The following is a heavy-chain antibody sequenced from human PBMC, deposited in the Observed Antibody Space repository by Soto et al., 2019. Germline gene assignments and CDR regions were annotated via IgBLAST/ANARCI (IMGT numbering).Heavy chain of an antibody. CDR3: ATSYGSGYRAFDY. D-gene: IGHD3-10*01. Sequence: GASVKVSCKASGYTFTSYAMHWVRQAPGQRLEWMGWINAGNGNTKYSQKFQGRVTMTADKSTSTAYMELRSLRSEDTAFYYCATSYGSGYRAFDYWGQGALVTVSS. CDR2: INAGNGNT. V-gene: IGHV1-3*01. J-gene: IGHJ4*02. CDR1: GYTFTSYA.